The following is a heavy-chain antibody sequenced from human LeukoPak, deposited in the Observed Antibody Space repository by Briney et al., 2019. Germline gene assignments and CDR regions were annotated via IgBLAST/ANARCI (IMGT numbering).Heavy chain of an antibody. Sequence: PSETLSLTCTVSGGSISSSSYYWGWIRQPPGKGLEWIGSIYYSGSTYYNPSLKSRVTISVDTSKNQFSLKLSSVTAADTAVYYCARHVFRGSGRYLGAFDIWGQGTMVTVSS. CDR1: GGSISSSSYY. V-gene: IGHV4-39*01. J-gene: IGHJ3*02. CDR2: IYYSGST. D-gene: IGHD1-26*01. CDR3: ARHVFRGSGRYLGAFDI.